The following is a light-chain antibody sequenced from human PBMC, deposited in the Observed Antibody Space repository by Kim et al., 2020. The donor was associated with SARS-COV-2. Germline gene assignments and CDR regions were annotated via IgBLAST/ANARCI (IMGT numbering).Light chain of an antibody. CDR1: NIGSKN. CDR3: QLWDSSADVV. Sequence: SYELTQPLSVSVALGQTARITCGGDNIGSKNVHWYQQKPGQAHVLVIYRDSNRPSGIPDRFSGSNSGNTATLTISRAQAGDETNYYCQLWDSSADVVFGGGTQLTVL. J-gene: IGLJ2*01. CDR2: RDS. V-gene: IGLV3-9*01.